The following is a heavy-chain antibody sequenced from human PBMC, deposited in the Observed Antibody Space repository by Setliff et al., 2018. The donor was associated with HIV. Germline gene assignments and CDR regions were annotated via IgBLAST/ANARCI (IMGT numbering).Heavy chain of an antibody. Sequence: PSETLSLTCAVSGYSISIGYYWGWIRQPPGKGLEWIGSIYHSGRTYYNPSLKSRVTISVDTSKNQFSLKLTSVTAADTAVYYCARDQPQDYDSLTGYYTGRYFDYWGRGTLVTVSS. CDR1: GYSISIGYY. J-gene: IGHJ4*02. CDR2: IYHSGRT. CDR3: ARDQPQDYDSLTGYYTGRYFDY. V-gene: IGHV4-38-2*02. D-gene: IGHD3-9*01.